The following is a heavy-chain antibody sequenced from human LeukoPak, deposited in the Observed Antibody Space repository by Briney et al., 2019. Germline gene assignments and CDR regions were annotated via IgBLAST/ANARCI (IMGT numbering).Heavy chain of an antibody. CDR2: INPNSGGT. V-gene: IGHV1-2*02. J-gene: IGHJ2*01. CDR1: GYTFTGYY. D-gene: IGHD6-13*01. Sequence: GASVKVSCKASGYTFTGYYMRWVRQAPGQGLEWMGWINPNSGGTNYAQKFQGRVTMTRDTSISTAYMELSRLRSDDTAVYYCARVPSSSWENDWYFDLWGRGTLVTVSS. CDR3: ARVPSSSWENDWYFDL.